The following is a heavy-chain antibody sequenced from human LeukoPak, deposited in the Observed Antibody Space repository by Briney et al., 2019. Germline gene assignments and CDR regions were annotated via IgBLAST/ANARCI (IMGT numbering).Heavy chain of an antibody. D-gene: IGHD6-13*01. Sequence: GESLKISCKASGYSFTNYWIGWVRQMPGKGLEWVGIIYPSDSDIKYSPSFQGQVTISADKSISTAYLQWSSLKASDTAMYYCARQGYGTRWYLYWGQGTLVIVSS. J-gene: IGHJ4*02. CDR3: ARQGYGTRWYLY. CDR1: GYSFTNYW. CDR2: IYPSDSDI. V-gene: IGHV5-51*01.